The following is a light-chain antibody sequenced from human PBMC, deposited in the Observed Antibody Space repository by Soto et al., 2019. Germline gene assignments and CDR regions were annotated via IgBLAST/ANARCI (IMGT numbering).Light chain of an antibody. J-gene: IGKJ1*01. Sequence: DIVMAQSPLSLPVTPGEPASISCRSSQSLLHSDGYNYLDWYLQKPGQSPQLLIYLGSSRASGVPDRFSGSGSDTDFTLKISRVEAEDVGVYYCMQGLQSPTCRQGTKVEIK. V-gene: IGKV2-28*01. CDR1: QSLLHSDGYNY. CDR2: LGS. CDR3: MQGLQSPT.